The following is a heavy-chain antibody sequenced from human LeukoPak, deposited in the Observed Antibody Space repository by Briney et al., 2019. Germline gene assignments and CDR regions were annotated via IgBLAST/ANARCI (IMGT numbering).Heavy chain of an antibody. V-gene: IGHV4-34*01. CDR2: INHSGST. Sequence: PSETLSLTCAVYGGSFSGYYWSWIRQPPGKGLEWIGEINHSGSTNYNPSLKSRVTKSVDTSKNQFSLKLSSVTAADTAVYYCARGYVLRFLEWLSSYYYMDVWGKGTTVTVSS. CDR1: GGSFSGYY. D-gene: IGHD3-3*01. J-gene: IGHJ6*03. CDR3: ARGYVLRFLEWLSSYYYMDV.